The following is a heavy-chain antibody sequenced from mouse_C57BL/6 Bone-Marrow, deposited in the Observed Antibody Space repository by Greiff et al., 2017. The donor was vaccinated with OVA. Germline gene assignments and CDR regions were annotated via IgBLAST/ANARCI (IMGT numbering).Heavy chain of an antibody. Sequence: QVQLQQPGAELVRPGTSVKLSCKASGYTFTSYWMHWVKQRPGQGLEWIGVIDPSDSYTNYNQKFKGKATLTVDTSSSTAYMQLSSLTSEDSAVYYCARSVGPPFADWGQGTLVTVSA. CDR1: GYTFTSYW. CDR3: ARSVGPPFAD. J-gene: IGHJ3*01. D-gene: IGHD6-1*01. V-gene: IGHV1-59*01. CDR2: IDPSDSYT.